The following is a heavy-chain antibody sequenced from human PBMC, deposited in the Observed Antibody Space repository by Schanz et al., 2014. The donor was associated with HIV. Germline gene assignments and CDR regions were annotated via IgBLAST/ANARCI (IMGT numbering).Heavy chain of an antibody. CDR1: GFTFSSYA. Sequence: QVQLVESGGGVVQPGRSLRLSCAASGFTFSSYAMHWVRQAPGKGLEWVAVIWYDGSHTYYADSVKGRFTISRDNSKNTLFLQMNSLRAEDTAVYYCAKEATVVTLAFDIWGQGTMVTVSS. V-gene: IGHV3-30*04. CDR3: AKEATVVTLAFDI. D-gene: IGHD4-17*01. CDR2: IWYDGSHT. J-gene: IGHJ3*02.